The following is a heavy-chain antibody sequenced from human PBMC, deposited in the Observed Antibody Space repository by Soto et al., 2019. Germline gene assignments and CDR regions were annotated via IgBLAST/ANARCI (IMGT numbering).Heavy chain of an antibody. V-gene: IGHV4-31*03. CDR3: ARLRAATARDFDY. CDR1: GGSISSGGYY. CDR2: IYYSGST. D-gene: IGHD2-15*01. J-gene: IGHJ4*02. Sequence: QVQLQESGPGLVKPSQTLSLTCTVSGGSISSGGYYWSWIRQHPGKGLEWIGYIYYSGSTYYNPSLKSRVTIPVDTSKNQLSLKLSSVTAADTAVYYCARLRAATARDFDYWGQGTLVTVSS.